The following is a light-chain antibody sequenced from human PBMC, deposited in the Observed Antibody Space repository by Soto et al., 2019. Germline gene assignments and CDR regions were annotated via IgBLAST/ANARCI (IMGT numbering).Light chain of an antibody. J-gene: IGLJ3*02. CDR3: GTWDTSLSNWV. CDR1: SSNIGGNS. Sequence: QSVMTQPPSVSAAPGQKVTISCSGSSSNIGGNSVSWYQQLPGTAPKLLIYDDDKRPSGIPDRFSGSKSGTSATLGITGFQTGDEADYYCGTWDTSLSNWVFGGGTKLTVL. CDR2: DDD. V-gene: IGLV1-51*01.